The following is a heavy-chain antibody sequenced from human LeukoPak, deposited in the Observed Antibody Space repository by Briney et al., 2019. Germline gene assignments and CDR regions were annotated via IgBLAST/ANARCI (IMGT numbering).Heavy chain of an antibody. J-gene: IGHJ6*04. Sequence: GGSLRLSCAASGFTFSSYSMNWVRQAPGKGLEWVSSISSSSSYIYYADSVKGRLTISRDNAKNSLYLQMNSLRAEDTAVYYCARDIMSLGVVVVAATGYYYYGMDVWGEGTTVTVSS. CDR2: ISSSSSYI. CDR3: ARDIMSLGVVVVAATGYYYYGMDV. D-gene: IGHD2-15*01. CDR1: GFTFSSYS. V-gene: IGHV3-21*01.